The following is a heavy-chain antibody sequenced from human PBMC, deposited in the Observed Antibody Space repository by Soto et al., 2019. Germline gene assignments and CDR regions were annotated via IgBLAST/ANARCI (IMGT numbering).Heavy chain of an antibody. V-gene: IGHV4-4*02. CDR3: TRHCPAYCLSY. CDR1: GDSIGSNFW. D-gene: IGHD2-21*01. Sequence: QVQLQESGPGLVKLSETLSLTCAVSGDSIGSNFWWSWVRQTPGKGLEWIGEAHHSGFTNYNPSLRRRVTISIDYSNNQLSLRLSSVTAADTAIYYCTRHCPAYCLSYSGQGTLVTVSS. CDR2: AHHSGFT. J-gene: IGHJ4*02.